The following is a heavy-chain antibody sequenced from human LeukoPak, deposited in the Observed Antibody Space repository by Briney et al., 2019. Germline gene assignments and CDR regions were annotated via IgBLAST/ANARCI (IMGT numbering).Heavy chain of an antibody. D-gene: IGHD6-13*01. J-gene: IGHJ4*02. V-gene: IGHV1-2*02. CDR1: GDTFTGYY. Sequence: ASVKVSCKASGDTFTGYYMRWVRQAPGQGLEWRGLINPNIGGTNYAQKLQGRVTMTRDTSTSTAYMELSRLRAEDTGVYYFARAVYRSSPADYWGKGTLLSVSS. CDR3: ARAVYRSSPADY. CDR2: INPNIGGT.